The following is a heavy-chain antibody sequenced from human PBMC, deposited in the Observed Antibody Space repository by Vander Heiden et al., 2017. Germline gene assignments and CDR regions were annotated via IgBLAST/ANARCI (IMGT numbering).Heavy chain of an antibody. CDR1: GGSISSSRYS. Sequence: QLPLQESAPGRVKPSETRSLTRTVPGGSISSSRYSRCWIRQPPGKGRQWIGGIYYSGHTFYDPSIKSRVTISIATYKNQFSLKLSAVTAADTAVYYCAGGSIMITFGGSVAFDIWGQGTMVTVSS. V-gene: IGHV4-39*01. D-gene: IGHD3-16*01. CDR2: IYYSGHT. J-gene: IGHJ3*02. CDR3: AGGSIMITFGGSVAFDI.